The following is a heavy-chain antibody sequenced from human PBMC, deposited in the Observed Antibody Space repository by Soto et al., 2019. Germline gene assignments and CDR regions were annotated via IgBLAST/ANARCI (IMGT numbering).Heavy chain of an antibody. V-gene: IGHV4-4*07. D-gene: IGHD6-25*01. J-gene: IGHJ6*02. CDR1: GGSIRSYY. CDR3: AREGSSGFGMDV. CDR2: IYTSGTT. Sequence: QVQLQQSGPGLVKPSETLSLTCTVSGGSIRSYYWSWIRQPAGQALEWIGRIYTSGTTNYNPSLKSRVTILVDTSKNQFSLDLSSVTGADTTVYYCAREGSSGFGMDVWGQGTTVTVSS.